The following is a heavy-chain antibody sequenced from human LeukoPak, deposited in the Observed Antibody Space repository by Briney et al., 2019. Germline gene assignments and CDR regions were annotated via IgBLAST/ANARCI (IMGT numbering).Heavy chain of an antibody. V-gene: IGHV4-39*02. D-gene: IGHD4-23*01. CDR2: IYYSGRT. CDR3: AREAYYGGIDY. CDR1: GDSIRNSYYY. Sequence: PSETLSLTCTVSGDSIRNSYYYWGWIRQPPGKGLEWIGSIYYSGRTYYNPSLKSRVTMSVDTSKNQFSLKLSSVTAADTAVYYCAREAYYGGIDYWGQGTLVTVSS. J-gene: IGHJ4*02.